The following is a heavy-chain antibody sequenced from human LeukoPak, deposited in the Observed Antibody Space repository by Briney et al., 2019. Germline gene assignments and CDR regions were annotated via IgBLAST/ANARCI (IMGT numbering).Heavy chain of an antibody. J-gene: IGHJ6*02. CDR3: ARRSEPYYYYGMDV. Sequence: PSETLSLTCAVYGGSFSGYYWSWIRQPPGKGLEWIGYIYYSGSTNYNPSLKSRVTISVDTSKNQFSLKLSSVTAADTAVYYCARRSEPYYYYGMDVWGQGTTVTVSS. V-gene: IGHV4-59*08. CDR1: GGSFSGYY. CDR2: IYYSGST. D-gene: IGHD1-26*01.